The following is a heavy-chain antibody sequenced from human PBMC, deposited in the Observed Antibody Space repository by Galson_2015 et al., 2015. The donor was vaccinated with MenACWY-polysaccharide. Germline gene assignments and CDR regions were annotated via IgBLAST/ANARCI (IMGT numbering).Heavy chain of an antibody. CDR2: ISDSGSST. Sequence: APGKGLEWVSDISDSGSSTSYADSVKGRFTISRDNSKNMLYLQMNSLRAEDTAVYYCATVRGYLDYWGQGTLVTVSS. CDR3: ATVRGYLDY. V-gene: IGHV3-23*01. D-gene: IGHD3-10*02. J-gene: IGHJ4*02.